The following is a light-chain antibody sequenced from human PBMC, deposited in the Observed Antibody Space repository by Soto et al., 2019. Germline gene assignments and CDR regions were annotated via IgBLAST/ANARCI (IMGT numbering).Light chain of an antibody. Sequence: EIVMKQSPATVSVSPGEGASVSCRASQSVSSKLAWYQQKPGQAPRLLIYGASTRATGIPARFSGSGSGTEFTLIISSLQSEDSAVYYCQQYNSWLWTFGQGTKVDIK. J-gene: IGKJ1*01. V-gene: IGKV3-15*01. CDR2: GAS. CDR3: QQYNSWLWT. CDR1: QSVSSK.